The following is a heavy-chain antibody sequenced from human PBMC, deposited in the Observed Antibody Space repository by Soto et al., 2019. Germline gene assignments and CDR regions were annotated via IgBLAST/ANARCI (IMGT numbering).Heavy chain of an antibody. CDR2: IIDSGGST. Sequence: GSLRLSCAASGFTFSSYWMHWVRQAPGKGLEWVSDIIDSGGSTYYADSVKGRFTISRDNSKSTLYLQMNSLRAEDTALYYCAKGRSYYYYYGVEVWGQGTTVTVSS. CDR1: GFTFSSYW. J-gene: IGHJ6*02. V-gene: IGHV3-23*01. CDR3: AKGRSYYYYYGVEV.